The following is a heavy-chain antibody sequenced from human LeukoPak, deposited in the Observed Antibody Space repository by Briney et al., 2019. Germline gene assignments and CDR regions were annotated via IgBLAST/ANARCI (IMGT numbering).Heavy chain of an antibody. CDR1: GGSISSYY. D-gene: IGHD3-16*02. CDR3: ARQYDYVWGSYRPYFDY. Sequence: SETLSLTCTVSGGSISSYYWGWIRQPPGKGLEWIGSIYYSGSTYYNPSLKSRVTISVDTSKNQFSLKLSSVTAADTAVYYCARQYDYVWGSYRPYFDYWGQGTLVTVSS. CDR2: IYYSGST. J-gene: IGHJ4*02. V-gene: IGHV4-39*01.